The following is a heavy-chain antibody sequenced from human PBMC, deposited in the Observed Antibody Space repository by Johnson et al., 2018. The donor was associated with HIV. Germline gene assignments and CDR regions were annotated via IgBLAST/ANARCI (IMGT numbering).Heavy chain of an antibody. V-gene: IGHV3-13*01. Sequence: VQLVESGGGVVQPGTSLRLSCAASGFTFSTYDMHWVRQATGKGLEWVSAIGTAGDTYYQGSVKGRFTISRENAKNTLYLQMNSLRAEDTAVYYCAREGRGAPHDAFDIWGQGTMVTVSS. CDR3: AREGRGAPHDAFDI. CDR1: GFTFSTYD. J-gene: IGHJ3*02. CDR2: IGTAGDT. D-gene: IGHD2-15*01.